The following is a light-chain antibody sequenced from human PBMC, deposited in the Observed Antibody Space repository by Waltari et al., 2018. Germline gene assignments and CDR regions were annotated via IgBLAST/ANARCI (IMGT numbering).Light chain of an antibody. CDR2: DAS. CDR1: QSVTSDY. Sequence: EIVLTQSPGTLSLSPGEIATLSCRASQSVTSDYLAWYRQKPGQAPRLLIYDASTRATGIPDRFSGSGSGTDFSLTISRLEPEDSAVYYCQQYGTPLGNSFGQGTTLEIK. CDR3: QQYGTPLGNS. J-gene: IGKJ2*03. V-gene: IGKV3-20*01.